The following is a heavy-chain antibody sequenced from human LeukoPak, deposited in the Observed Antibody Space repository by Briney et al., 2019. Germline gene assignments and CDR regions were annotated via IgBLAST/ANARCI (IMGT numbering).Heavy chain of an antibody. D-gene: IGHD3-10*01. J-gene: IGHJ3*02. CDR1: GGSISSYY. V-gene: IGHV4-4*07. Sequence: SETLSLTCTVSGGSISSYYWSWVRQPAGKGVEWVGRIYTSGSTNYTPSLKRRVTMSVDTSKNQFSLKLSSVTAADTAVYYCARDHVGKPSYAFDIWGQGTMVTVSS. CDR3: ARDHVGKPSYAFDI. CDR2: IYTSGST.